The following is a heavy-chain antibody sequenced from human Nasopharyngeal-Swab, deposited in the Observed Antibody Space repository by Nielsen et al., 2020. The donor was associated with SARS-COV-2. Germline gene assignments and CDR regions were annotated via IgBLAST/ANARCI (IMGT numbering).Heavy chain of an antibody. Sequence: ETLSLTCAASGFTFSSYWMSWVRQAPGKGLEWVANIKQDGSEKYYVDSVKGRFTISRDNAKNSLYLQMNSLRAEDTAVYYCARDPPTYYYDSSGYYSEFYFDYWGQGTLVTVSS. CDR2: IKQDGSEK. CDR3: ARDPPTYYYDSSGYYSEFYFDY. J-gene: IGHJ4*02. D-gene: IGHD3-22*01. V-gene: IGHV3-7*01. CDR1: GFTFSSYW.